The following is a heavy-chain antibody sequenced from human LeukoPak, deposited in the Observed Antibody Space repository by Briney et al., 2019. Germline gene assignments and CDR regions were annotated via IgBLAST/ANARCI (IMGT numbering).Heavy chain of an antibody. CDR1: GGSISSSSYY. Sequence: KPSETLSLTCTVSGGSISSSSYYWGWIRQPPGKGLEWIGSIYYSGSTYYNPSLKSRVTISVDTSKNQFSLKLSPVTAADTAVYYCARRDGNWRSIDYWGQGTLVTVSS. J-gene: IGHJ4*02. D-gene: IGHD1-1*01. CDR2: IYYSGST. V-gene: IGHV4-39*01. CDR3: ARRDGNWRSIDY.